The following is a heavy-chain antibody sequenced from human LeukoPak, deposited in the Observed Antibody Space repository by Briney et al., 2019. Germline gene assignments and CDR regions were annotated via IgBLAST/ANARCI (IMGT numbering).Heavy chain of an antibody. Sequence: SETLSLTCAVYGGSFSGYYWSWIRQPPAKGLEWIGEINHSGSTNYNPSLKSRVTISVDTSKNQFSLKLSSVTAADTAVYYCARGGHDYGDYHLDYWGQGTLVTVSS. D-gene: IGHD4-17*01. CDR2: INHSGST. CDR3: ARGGHDYGDYHLDY. V-gene: IGHV4-34*01. J-gene: IGHJ4*02. CDR1: GGSFSGYY.